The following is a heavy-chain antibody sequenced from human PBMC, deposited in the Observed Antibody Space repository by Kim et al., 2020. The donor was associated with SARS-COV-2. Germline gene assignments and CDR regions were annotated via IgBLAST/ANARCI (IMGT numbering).Heavy chain of an antibody. V-gene: IGHV4-59*01. CDR2: IYYSGST. CDR1: GGSISSYY. CDR3: ARDRGYCSSTSCDLRGVYYYGMDV. J-gene: IGHJ6*02. D-gene: IGHD2-2*01. Sequence: SETLSLTCTVSGGSISSYYWSWIRQPPGKGLEWIGYIYYSGSTNYNPSLKSRVTISVDTSKNQFSLKLSSVTAADTAVYYCARDRGYCSSTSCDLRGVYYYGMDVWGQGTTVTVSS.